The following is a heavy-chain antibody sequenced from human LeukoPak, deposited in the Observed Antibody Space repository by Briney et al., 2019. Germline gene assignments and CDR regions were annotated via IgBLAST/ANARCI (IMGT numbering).Heavy chain of an antibody. Sequence: SEPLSLTCAVYGESFSGYYWSWIRQSPGKGLEWIGEINHSGSTNYNPSLKSRVTMSVDTSKNQFSLKLSSVTAADTAVYYCAREQIAAAGRGFDYWGQGTLVTVSS. CDR1: GESFSGYY. J-gene: IGHJ4*02. V-gene: IGHV4-34*01. CDR2: INHSGST. D-gene: IGHD6-13*01. CDR3: AREQIAAAGRGFDY.